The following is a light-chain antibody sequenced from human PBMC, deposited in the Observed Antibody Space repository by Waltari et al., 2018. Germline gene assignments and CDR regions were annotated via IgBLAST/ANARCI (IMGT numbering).Light chain of an antibody. V-gene: IGKV4-1*01. CDR1: QSVLYSSNNKNY. Sequence: DIVMTQSPDSLAVSLGERAIINCKSSQSVLYSSNNKNYLAWYQQKPGQPPKLLIYWASTRELGVPDRFSGSGSGTDFTLTISSLQPDDFGTYYCQQSYNTPPVTFGPGTKVDIK. CDR3: QQSYNTPPVT. J-gene: IGKJ1*01. CDR2: WAS.